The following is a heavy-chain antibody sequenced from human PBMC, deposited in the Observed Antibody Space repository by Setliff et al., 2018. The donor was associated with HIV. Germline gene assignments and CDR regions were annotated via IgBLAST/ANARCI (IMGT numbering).Heavy chain of an antibody. Sequence: PGGSLRLSCAASGFTFDDYGFNWVRQAPGKGLEWVSGINYNGESTGYADSVKGRFTISRDNAKNSLYLQMNSLRVDATALYYCARGRGRLGAPTAGDFDAWGQGKLVTVSS. CDR3: ARGRGRLGAPTAGDFDA. D-gene: IGHD1-26*01. J-gene: IGHJ4*02. CDR2: INYNGEST. CDR1: GFTFDDYG. V-gene: IGHV3-20*04.